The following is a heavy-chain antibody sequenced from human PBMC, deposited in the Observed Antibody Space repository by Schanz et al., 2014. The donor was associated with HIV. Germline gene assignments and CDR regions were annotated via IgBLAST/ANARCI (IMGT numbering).Heavy chain of an antibody. D-gene: IGHD5-18*01. V-gene: IGHV3-72*01. CDR3: RGYRFYYGMDV. CDR2: SRVKSDSYAT. J-gene: IGHJ6*02. Sequence: EQLVESGGGVVQPGRSLRLSCAASGFTFNNYGIHWVRQAPGKGLEWVARSRVKSDSYATEYAASVTGRFTISRDDSKNSVYLQMNSLNIEDTAVYYCRGYRFYYGMDVWGQGTTVTVSS. CDR1: GFTFNNYG.